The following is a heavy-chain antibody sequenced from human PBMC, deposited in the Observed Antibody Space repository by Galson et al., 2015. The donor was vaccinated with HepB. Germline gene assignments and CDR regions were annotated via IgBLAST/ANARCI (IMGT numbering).Heavy chain of an antibody. CDR1: GYSFSNYW. Sequence: QSGAEVKKPGESLKISCKGSGYSFSNYWIGWVRQMPGKGLEWMGIIYPGDSETRYSPSFQGQVTISADKSISTAYLQWSSLKASDTAMYYCARSAGYGDYALYYYYYYGMDVWGQGTTVTVSS. CDR3: ARSAGYGDYALYYYYYYGMDV. CDR2: IYPGDSET. D-gene: IGHD4-17*01. V-gene: IGHV5-51*03. J-gene: IGHJ6*02.